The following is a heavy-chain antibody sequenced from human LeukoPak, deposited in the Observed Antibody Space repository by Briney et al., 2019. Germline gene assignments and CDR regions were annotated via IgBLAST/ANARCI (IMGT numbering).Heavy chain of an antibody. CDR2: SSAYNGNT. V-gene: IGHV1-18*01. D-gene: IGHD5-24*01. Sequence: ASVKVSCKASGYTFTSYGISWVRQAPGQGLEWMGWSSAYNGNTNYAQKLQGRVTMTTDTSTSTAYMELRSLRSDDTAVYYCARVPVEMATILVGYVDYWGQGTLVTVSS. CDR1: GYTFTSYG. J-gene: IGHJ4*02. CDR3: ARVPVEMATILVGYVDY.